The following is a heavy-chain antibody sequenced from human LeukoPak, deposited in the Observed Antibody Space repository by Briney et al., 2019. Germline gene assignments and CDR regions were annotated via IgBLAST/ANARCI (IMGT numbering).Heavy chain of an antibody. CDR1: GFTFDDYA. Sequence: PGGSLRLSCAASGFTFDDYAMHWVRQAPGKGLEWVSGISWNSGSIGYADSVKGRFTISRDNAKNSLYLQMNSLRAEDTALYYCAKAEMATIGGNIDYWGQGTLVTVSS. CDR3: AKAEMATIGGNIDY. V-gene: IGHV3-9*01. CDR2: ISWNSGSI. J-gene: IGHJ4*02. D-gene: IGHD5-24*01.